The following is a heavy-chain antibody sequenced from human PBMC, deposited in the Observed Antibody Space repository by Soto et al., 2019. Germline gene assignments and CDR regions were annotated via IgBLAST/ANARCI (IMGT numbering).Heavy chain of an antibody. Sequence: SETLSLTCTVSGGSISSYYWSWIRQPPGKGLEWIGYIYYSGSINYNPSLKSRVTISVDTSKNQFSLKLSSVTAADTAVYYCARASGWLRIFDYWGQGTLVTVSS. V-gene: IGHV4-59*12. CDR2: IYYSGSI. CDR3: ARASGWLRIFDY. D-gene: IGHD5-12*01. CDR1: GGSISSYY. J-gene: IGHJ4*02.